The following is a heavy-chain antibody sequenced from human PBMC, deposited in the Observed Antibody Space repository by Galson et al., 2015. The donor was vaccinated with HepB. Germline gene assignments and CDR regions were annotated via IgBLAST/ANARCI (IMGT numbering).Heavy chain of an antibody. V-gene: IGHV3-23*01. D-gene: IGHD6-19*01. CDR3: AKSLEGQWLSPDY. CDR1: GFTFSSYA. Sequence: SLRLSCAASGFTFSSYAMSWVRQAPGKGLEWVSSISGSDSNTYHADSVKGRFTISRDNSKNTLYLQMNSLRADDTAVYYCAKSLEGQWLSPDYWGQGNLVTVSS. CDR2: ISGSDSNT. J-gene: IGHJ4*02.